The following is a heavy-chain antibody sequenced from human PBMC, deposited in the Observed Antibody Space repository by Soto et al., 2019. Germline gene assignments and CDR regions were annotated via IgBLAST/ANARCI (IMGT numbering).Heavy chain of an antibody. J-gene: IGHJ6*02. CDR1: GYTFTDYY. Sequence: ASVKVSCKASGYTFTDYYMHWVRQAPGQGLEWMGWINPNSGGTNYAQKFQGRVTMTRDTSISTAYMELSRLRSGDTAVYYCARKLELRGSYYYYYDMDVWGQGXTVTVYS. V-gene: IGHV1-2*02. D-gene: IGHD1-7*01. CDR3: ARKLELRGSYYYYYDMDV. CDR2: INPNSGGT.